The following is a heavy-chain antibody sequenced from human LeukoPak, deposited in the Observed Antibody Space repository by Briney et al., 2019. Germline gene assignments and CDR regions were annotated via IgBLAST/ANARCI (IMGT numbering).Heavy chain of an antibody. V-gene: IGHV3-15*01. J-gene: IGHJ4*02. CDR3: TTKDYGDYVGIDY. D-gene: IGHD4-17*01. Sequence: GGSLRLSCAASGFTFSNAWMSWVRQAPGKGLEWVGRIKSKTDGGTTDYAAPVKGRFTISRDDSKNTLYLQMNSLKTEDTAVYYCTTKDYGDYVGIDYWGQGTLVTVSS. CDR1: GFTFSNAW. CDR2: IKSKTDGGTT.